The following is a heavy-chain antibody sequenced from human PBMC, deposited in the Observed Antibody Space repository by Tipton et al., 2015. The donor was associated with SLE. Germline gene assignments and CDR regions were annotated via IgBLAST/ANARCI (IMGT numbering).Heavy chain of an antibody. CDR3: ARVKWQRFSLDYYYYMDV. CDR1: GGSISNYY. V-gene: IGHV4-39*07. D-gene: IGHD5-12*01. J-gene: IGHJ6*03. CDR2: FYYSGNT. Sequence: TLSLTCTVSGGSISNYYWGWIRQPPGKGLEWIGTFYYSGNTYFNPSLKSRVTISVDTSKNQFSLRLSSVTAADTAVYYCARVKWQRFSLDYYYYMDVWGKGTTVTVSS.